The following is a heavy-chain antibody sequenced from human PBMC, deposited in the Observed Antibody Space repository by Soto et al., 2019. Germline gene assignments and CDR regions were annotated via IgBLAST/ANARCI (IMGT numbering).Heavy chain of an antibody. V-gene: IGHV2-5*01. D-gene: IGHD3-3*01. Sequence: ESAPTLVNPTQTLTLTCTFSGFSLSTSGVVVGWIRQPPGKALEWLALIYWNDDKRYSPSLKSRLTITKDTSKNQVVLTMTNMDPVDTATYYCAHSPIITIFGVVTTPGYYFDYWGQGTLVTVSS. J-gene: IGHJ4*02. CDR3: AHSPIITIFGVVTTPGYYFDY. CDR2: IYWNDDK. CDR1: GFSLSTSGVV.